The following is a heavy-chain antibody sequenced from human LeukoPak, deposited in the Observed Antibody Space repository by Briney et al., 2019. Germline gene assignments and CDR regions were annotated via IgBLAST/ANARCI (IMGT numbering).Heavy chain of an antibody. Sequence: PGESLKISCYGSGYSFSTYWIGWVRQMPGKGLEWIGIIYPGDSDTRYSPSFQGQVTISADKSIGAAYLQWSSLKASDTAMYYCARHVEMATTFDYWGQGTLVTVSS. CDR3: ARHVEMATTFDY. CDR2: IYPGDSDT. D-gene: IGHD5-24*01. J-gene: IGHJ4*02. CDR1: GYSFSTYW. V-gene: IGHV5-51*01.